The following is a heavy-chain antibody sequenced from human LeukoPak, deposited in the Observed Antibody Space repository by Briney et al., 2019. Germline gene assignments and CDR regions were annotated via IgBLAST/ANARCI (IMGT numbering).Heavy chain of an antibody. CDR3: ARESYGSGSYYPY. V-gene: IGHV4-31*03. J-gene: IGHJ4*02. CDR2: IYYSGST. CDR1: GGSISSGGYY. Sequence: PSETLSLTCTVSGGSISSGGYYWSWIRQHPGKGLEWIGYIYYSGSTCYNPSLKSRVTISVDTSKNQFSLKLSSVTAADTAVYYCARESYGSGSYYPYWGQGTLVTVSS. D-gene: IGHD3-10*01.